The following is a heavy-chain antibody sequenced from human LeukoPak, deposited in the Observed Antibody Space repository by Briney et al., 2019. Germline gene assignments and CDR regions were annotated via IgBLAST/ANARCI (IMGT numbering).Heavy chain of an antibody. CDR2: IIPIFGTA. D-gene: IGHD2-15*01. Sequence: SVKVSCKASGGTFSSYAISWVRQAPGQGLEWMGGIIPIFGTANYAQKFQGRVTITADESTSTAYMELSSLRSEDTAVYYYAREGIYCSGGSCYDYWGQGTLVTVSS. CDR3: AREGIYCSGGSCYDY. J-gene: IGHJ4*02. V-gene: IGHV1-69*13. CDR1: GGTFSSYA.